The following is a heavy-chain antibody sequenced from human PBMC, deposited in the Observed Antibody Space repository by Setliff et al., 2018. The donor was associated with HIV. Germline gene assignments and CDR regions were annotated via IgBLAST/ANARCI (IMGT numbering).Heavy chain of an antibody. J-gene: IGHJ4*02. D-gene: IGHD3-10*02. CDR1: GYTFSDYF. V-gene: IGHV1-2*02. CDR2: SHPNRGGT. Sequence: ASVKVSCKASGYTFSDYFIHWVRQAPGQGLEWMGWSHPNRGGTNNAQKFQGRVTMTRDTSITTAYMELSRLSSDDTAVYYCARVFGVRQAFDNWGQGTLVTVSS. CDR3: ARVFGVRQAFDN.